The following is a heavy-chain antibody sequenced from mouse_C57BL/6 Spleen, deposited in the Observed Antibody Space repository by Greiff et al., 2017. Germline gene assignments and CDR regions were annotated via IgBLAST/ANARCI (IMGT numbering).Heavy chain of an antibody. CDR1: GYAFSSYW. V-gene: IGHV1-80*01. CDR2: IYPGDGDT. D-gene: IGHD1-1*01. Sequence: QVQLKQSGAELVKPGASVKISCKASGYAFSSYWMNWVKQRPGKGLEGIGQIYPGDGDTNYNGKFKGKATLTADKSSSTAYMQLSSLTSEDSAVYFCAYYYGSSWYFDVWGTGTTVTVSS. CDR3: AYYYGSSWYFDV. J-gene: IGHJ1*03.